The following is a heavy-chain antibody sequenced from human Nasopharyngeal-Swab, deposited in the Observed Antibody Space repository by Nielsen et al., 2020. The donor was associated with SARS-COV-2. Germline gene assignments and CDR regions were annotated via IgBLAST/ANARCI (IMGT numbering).Heavy chain of an antibody. J-gene: IGHJ4*02. V-gene: IGHV1-3*01. D-gene: IGHD5/OR15-5a*01. CDR2: INAGNGNT. CDR3: ARDRGIYEYYFDY. Sequence: WVRQAPGQRLEWMGWINAGNGNTKYSQKFQGRVTITRDTSANTAYMELSSLRSEDTAVYYCARDRGIYEYYFDYWGQGTLVTVSS.